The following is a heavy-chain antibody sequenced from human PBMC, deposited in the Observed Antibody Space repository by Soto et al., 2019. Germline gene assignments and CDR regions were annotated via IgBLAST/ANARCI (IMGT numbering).Heavy chain of an antibody. CDR2: IWYDGSNK. D-gene: IGHD1-26*01. CDR3: TRDPYGGSRYYFDS. CDR1: GFSFTNYG. V-gene: IGHV3-33*01. Sequence: QVQLVESGGGVVQPGRSLRLSCAASGFSFTNYGMHWVRQAPGKGLEWVAVIWYDGSNKYYADSVKGRIAISKDNSQNTLYLQMNNLRPEDTAVYYCTRDPYGGSRYYFDSWGQGTLVTVSS. J-gene: IGHJ4*02.